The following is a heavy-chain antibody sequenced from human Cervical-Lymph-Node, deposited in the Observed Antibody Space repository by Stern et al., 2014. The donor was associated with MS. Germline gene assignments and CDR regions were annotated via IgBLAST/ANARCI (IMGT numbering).Heavy chain of an antibody. J-gene: IGHJ4*02. D-gene: IGHD5-18*01. CDR3: ARVRETPMVSKNLEF. CDR1: GYTFTTYA. Sequence: QVQLVQSGAEVKKPGASVKVSCKASGYTFTTYAIHWVRQAPGQGLEWMVWHNPGNGNTDYSQKFQDRLTITRDTSASTAYMELSSLKSEDTADYYCARVRETPMVSKNLEFWGQGTLLTVSS. V-gene: IGHV1-3*02. CDR2: HNPGNGNT.